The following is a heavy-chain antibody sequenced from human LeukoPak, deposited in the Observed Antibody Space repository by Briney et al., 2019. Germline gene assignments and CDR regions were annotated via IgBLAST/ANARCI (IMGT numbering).Heavy chain of an antibody. CDR1: GGSISSYY. CDR3: ARGLDGFDY. D-gene: IGHD3-9*01. CDR2: IYYSGST. V-gene: IGHV4-59*01. Sequence: SETLSLTCTVSGGSISSYYWSWIRQPPGKGLEWIGSIYYSGSTYYNPSLKSRVTISVDTSKNQFSLKLSSVTAADTAVYYCARGLDGFDYWGQGTLVTVSS. J-gene: IGHJ4*02.